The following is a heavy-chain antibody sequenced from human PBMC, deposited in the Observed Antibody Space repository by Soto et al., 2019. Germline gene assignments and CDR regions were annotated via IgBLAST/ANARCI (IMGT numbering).Heavy chain of an antibody. J-gene: IGHJ6*02. CDR1: GFTFSSYG. V-gene: IGHV3-30*18. D-gene: IGHD3-10*01. Sequence: QVQLVESGGGVVQTGRSLRLSCAASGFTFSSYGMHWVRQAPGKGLEWVAVISYDGSNKYYADSVKGRFTISRDNSKNTLYLQMNGLRAEDTAVYYCAKEGGYYGSGSYSVGENYYGMDVWGQGTTVTVSS. CDR2: ISYDGSNK. CDR3: AKEGGYYGSGSYSVGENYYGMDV.